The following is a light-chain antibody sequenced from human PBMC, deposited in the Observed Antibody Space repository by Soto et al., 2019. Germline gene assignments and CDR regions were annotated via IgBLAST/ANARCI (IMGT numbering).Light chain of an antibody. V-gene: IGKV3-15*01. CDR2: GAS. Sequence: EIVMTQSPATLSVSPGERATLSCRASQSVSSNLAWDQQKPGQAPRRLSYGASTRATGIPARFSGSGSGTEFTLTISSLQSEDFAVYYCQQYNNWPPLTFGGGTKVEIK. CDR3: QQYNNWPPLT. CDR1: QSVSSN. J-gene: IGKJ4*01.